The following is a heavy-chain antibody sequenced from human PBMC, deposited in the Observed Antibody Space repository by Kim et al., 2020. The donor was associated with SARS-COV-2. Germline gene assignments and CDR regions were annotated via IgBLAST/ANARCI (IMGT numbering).Heavy chain of an antibody. D-gene: IGHD2-2*01. J-gene: IGHJ4*02. CDR3: ARWTSTSYY. Sequence: GGSLRLSCAASGFSLGDYWMNWVRQAPGKGLEWVANIKQDGTDKHYVDSVKGRITISRDNAKNSLYLQMNSLRAEDTAVYYCARWTSTSYYWGQGTLVTVSS. V-gene: IGHV3-7*01. CDR1: GFSLGDYW. CDR2: IKQDGTDK.